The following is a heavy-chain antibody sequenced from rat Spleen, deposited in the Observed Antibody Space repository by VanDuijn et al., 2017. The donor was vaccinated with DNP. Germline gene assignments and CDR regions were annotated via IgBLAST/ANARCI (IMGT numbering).Heavy chain of an antibody. D-gene: IGHD4-3*01. CDR1: GFTFSDFG. CDR3: AKIIRGTGAMDA. J-gene: IGHJ4*01. Sequence: EVQLVESGGGLVQPGRSLRLSCAASGFTFSDFGMAWVLQAPTKGLEGVASISYDGGSNYYRDSVKGRFTISRDNEKSTLYLQMESLRTEETATYYCAKIIRGTGAMDAWGQGTSVTVSS. CDR2: ISYDGGSN. V-gene: IGHV5-20*01.